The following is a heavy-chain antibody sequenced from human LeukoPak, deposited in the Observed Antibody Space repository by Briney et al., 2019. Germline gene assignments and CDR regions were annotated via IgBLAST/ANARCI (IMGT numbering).Heavy chain of an antibody. CDR2: IWYDGSNK. CDR1: GFTFSSVW. D-gene: IGHD3-10*01. V-gene: IGHV3-33*08. J-gene: IGHJ4*02. Sequence: GGSLRLSCAASGFTFSSVWMSWVRQAPGKGLEWVAVIWYDGSNKYYAESVKGRFTTSRDNSKNTLYLQMNSLRAEDTAVYYCAREGVRGAYQQYYFDYWGQGTLVTVSS. CDR3: AREGVRGAYQQYYFDY.